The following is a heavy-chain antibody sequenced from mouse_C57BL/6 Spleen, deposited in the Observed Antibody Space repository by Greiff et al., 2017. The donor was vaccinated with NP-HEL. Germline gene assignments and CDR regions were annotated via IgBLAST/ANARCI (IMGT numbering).Heavy chain of an antibody. CDR3: ARYGNFAWFAY. CDR1: GYAFSSSW. D-gene: IGHD2-10*02. Sequence: VNVVESGPELVKPGASVKISCKASGYAFSSSWMNWVKQRPGKGLEWIGRIYPGDGDTNYNGKFKGKATLTADKSSSTAYMQLSSLTSEDSAVYFCARYGNFAWFAYWGQGTLVTVSA. J-gene: IGHJ3*01. V-gene: IGHV1-82*01. CDR2: IYPGDGDT.